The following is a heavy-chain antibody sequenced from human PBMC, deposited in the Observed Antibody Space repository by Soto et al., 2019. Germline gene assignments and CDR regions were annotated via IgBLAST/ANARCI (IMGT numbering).Heavy chain of an antibody. CDR2: VNPNSGNT. V-gene: IGHV1-8*01. D-gene: IGHD2-21*01. CDR1: GYTFTSYD. J-gene: IGHJ4*02. Sequence: QVQLVQSGAEVKKPGASVKVSCKASGYTFTSYDINWVRQATGQGLEWMGWVNPNSGNTGYAQKFQGRVTMTRNTSISTAYMELSSLRSEDTAVYYCARGFPVSRATYSDYWGQGTLVTVSS. CDR3: ARGFPVSRATYSDY.